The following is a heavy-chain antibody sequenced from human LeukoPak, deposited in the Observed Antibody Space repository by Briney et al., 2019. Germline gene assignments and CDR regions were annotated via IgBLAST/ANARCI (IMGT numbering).Heavy chain of an antibody. J-gene: IGHJ4*02. CDR3: AKDPGSSFDY. CDR1: GFTFDDYA. CDR2: ISWNSGSI. D-gene: IGHD6-13*01. V-gene: IGHV3-9*01. Sequence: GGSLRLSCAASGFTFDDYAMHWVRQAPGKGLEWVSGISWNSGSIGYADSVKGRFTISRDNAKNSLYLQMNSLRAEDTALYYCAKDPGSSFDYWGQGTLVTVSS.